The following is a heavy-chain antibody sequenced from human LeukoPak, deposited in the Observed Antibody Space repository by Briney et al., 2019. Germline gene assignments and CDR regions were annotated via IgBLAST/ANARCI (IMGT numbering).Heavy chain of an antibody. CDR3: ARDYASGSYGEGFYFDY. Sequence: ASVKLSCKASGYTFTVYYMHWVRQAPGQGLEWMGWINPNSGGTNYAQKSQGRVTMTGDTSISTAYMELSRLRSDDTAVYYCARDYASGSYGEGFYFDYWGQGTLVTVSS. D-gene: IGHD1-26*01. J-gene: IGHJ4*02. V-gene: IGHV1-2*02. CDR1: GYTFTVYY. CDR2: INPNSGGT.